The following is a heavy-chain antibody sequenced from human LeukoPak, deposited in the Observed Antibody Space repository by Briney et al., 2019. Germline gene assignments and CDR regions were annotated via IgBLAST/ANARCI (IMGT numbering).Heavy chain of an antibody. V-gene: IGHV1-2*02. D-gene: IGHD2-15*01. CDR1: GYTFTGYY. CDR2: INPNSGGT. Sequence: APVKVSCKASGYTFTGYYMHWVRQAPGQGLEWMGWINPNSGGTNYAQKFQGRVTMTRDTSISTAYMELSRPRSDDTAVYYCARAKPPRYCSGGSCYSAKTAPWFDPWGQGTLVTVSS. CDR3: ARAKPPRYCSGGSCYSAKTAPWFDP. J-gene: IGHJ5*02.